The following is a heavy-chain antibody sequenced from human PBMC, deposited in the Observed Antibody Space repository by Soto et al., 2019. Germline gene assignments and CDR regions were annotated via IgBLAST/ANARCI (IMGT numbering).Heavy chain of an antibody. J-gene: IGHJ5*02. V-gene: IGHV1-2*02. Sequence: VASVKVSCKASGYTFTGYYMHWVRQAPGQGLEWMGWINPNSGGTNYAQKFQGRVTMTRDTSISTAYMELSRLRSDDTAVYYCAMLTAAPPLWVDPWGQGTLVTVSS. D-gene: IGHD3-16*01. CDR3: AMLTAAPPLWVDP. CDR2: INPNSGGT. CDR1: GYTFTGYY.